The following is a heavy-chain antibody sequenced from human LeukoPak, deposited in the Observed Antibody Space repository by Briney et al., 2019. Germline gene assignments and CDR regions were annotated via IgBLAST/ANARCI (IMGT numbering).Heavy chain of an antibody. V-gene: IGHV4-4*09. CDR1: GGSISSYY. J-gene: IGHJ4*02. D-gene: IGHD3-22*01. Sequence: SETLSLTCTVYGGSISSYYWTWNRQPPGKGLEWIGYIYTSGSTNYNPSLKSRVTISVDTSKNQFSLKLSSVTAADTAVYYCARTYYYDSSGYDYWGQGTLVTASS. CDR2: IYTSGST. CDR3: ARTYYYDSSGYDY.